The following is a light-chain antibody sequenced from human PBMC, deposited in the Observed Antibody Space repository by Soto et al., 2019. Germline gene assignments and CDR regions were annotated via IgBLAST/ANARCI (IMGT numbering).Light chain of an antibody. V-gene: IGLV2-14*01. CDR1: SSDVGGYNY. Sequence: QSALTQPASVSGSPGQSITISCTGTSSDVGGYNYVSWYQPHPGKAPKLMIYDVDNRPSGVSNRFSGSRSGNTASLTISGLQADDEADYYCSSYTSTSTVVFGGGTKLTVL. CDR2: DVD. J-gene: IGLJ2*01. CDR3: SSYTSTSTVV.